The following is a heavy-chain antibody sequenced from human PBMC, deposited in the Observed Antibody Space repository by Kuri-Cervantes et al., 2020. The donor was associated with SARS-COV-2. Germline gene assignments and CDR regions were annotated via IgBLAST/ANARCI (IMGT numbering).Heavy chain of an antibody. J-gene: IGHJ4*02. CDR2: ISYDGSNK. D-gene: IGHD3-22*01. CDR1: GFTFSSYA. CDR3: ARGYDSSGYSLDY. Sequence: GGSLRLSCAASGFTFSSYAMHWVRQAPGRGLEWVAVISYDGSNKYYADSVKGRFTISRDNSKNTLYLQMNSLRAEDTAVYYCARGYDSSGYSLDYWGQGTLVTVSS. V-gene: IGHV3-30-3*01.